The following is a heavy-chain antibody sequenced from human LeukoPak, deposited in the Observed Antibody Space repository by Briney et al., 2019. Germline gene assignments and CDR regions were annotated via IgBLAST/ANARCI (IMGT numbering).Heavy chain of an antibody. CDR2: INPDTGDT. Sequence: ASVKVSCKTSRNIFTGYYMHWVRQAPGQGLEWMGWINPDTGDTNYAQKFQGRVTMTRDTSISTAYMDLSSLRSDDTAVYYCARDYGSNWFQHWGQGTLVTVSS. CDR1: RNIFTGYY. D-gene: IGHD6-19*01. CDR3: ARDYGSNWFQH. V-gene: IGHV1-2*02. J-gene: IGHJ5*02.